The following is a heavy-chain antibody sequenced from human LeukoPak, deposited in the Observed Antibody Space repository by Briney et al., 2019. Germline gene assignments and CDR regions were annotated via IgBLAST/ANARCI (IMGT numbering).Heavy chain of an antibody. V-gene: IGHV1-46*01. Sequence: ASVRDSCEASGYTFTTYYMHWVRQAPGQGLEWMGIINPSGGSTSYAQKFQGRVTMTRDTSTSTVYMELSSLRSEDTAVYYCARGVRVPATITYWFDPWGQGTLVTVSS. J-gene: IGHJ5*02. CDR2: INPSGGST. CDR3: ARGVRVPATITYWFDP. D-gene: IGHD2-2*02. CDR1: GYTFTTYY.